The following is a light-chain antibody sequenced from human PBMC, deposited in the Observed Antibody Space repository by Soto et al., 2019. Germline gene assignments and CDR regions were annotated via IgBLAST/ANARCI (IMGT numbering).Light chain of an antibody. CDR1: RDISSS. V-gene: IGKV1-27*01. J-gene: IGKJ2*01. CDR3: XKYNSAPNT. Sequence: DVQMTQSPSSLSASVGDRVTITCRASRDISSSLAWYQQKPGKVPKLLIYAASTLHAGVQSRFSGSGSGTXXXXXXXXXXPXDVATXYXXKYNSAPNTFGRGIRLEIK. CDR2: AAS.